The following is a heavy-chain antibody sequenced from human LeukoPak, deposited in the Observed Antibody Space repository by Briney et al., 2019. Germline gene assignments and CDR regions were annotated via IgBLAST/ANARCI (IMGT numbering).Heavy chain of an antibody. V-gene: IGHV3-21*01. CDR3: ARSEDGYVDY. D-gene: IGHD5-24*01. J-gene: IGHJ4*02. Sequence: GSLRLFCATPGFTFNSHSKNWVRQAPGKGLEWVSSISSSSSYIYYADSVKGRFTISRDNAKNSLYLQMNSLRAEDTAVYYCARSEDGYVDYWGQGTLVTVSS. CDR2: ISSSSSYI. CDR1: GFTFNSHS.